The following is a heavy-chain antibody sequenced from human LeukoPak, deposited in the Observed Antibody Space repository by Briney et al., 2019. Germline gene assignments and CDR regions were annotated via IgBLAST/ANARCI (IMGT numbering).Heavy chain of an antibody. CDR2: IYTSGST. CDR3: AREGRFLEWFEADYYYYYMDV. Sequence: PSETLSLTCTVSGGSISSYYWSWIRQPAGKGLEWIGRIYTSGSTNYNPSLKSRVTMSVDTSKNQFSLKLSSVTAADTAVYYCAREGRFLEWFEADYYYYYMDVWGKGPRSPSP. J-gene: IGHJ6*03. CDR1: GGSISSYY. V-gene: IGHV4-4*07. D-gene: IGHD3-3*01.